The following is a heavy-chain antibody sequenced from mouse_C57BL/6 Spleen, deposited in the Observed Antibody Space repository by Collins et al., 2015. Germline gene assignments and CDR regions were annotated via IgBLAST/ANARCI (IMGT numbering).Heavy chain of an antibody. CDR3: AVDSSGYVDY. Sequence: QVQLKQSGAELVRPGASVKLSCKASGYTFTDYYINWVKQRPGQGLEWIARIYPGSGNTYYNEKFKGKATLTAEKSSSTAYMQLSSLTSEDSAVYFCAVDSSGYVDYWGQGTTLTVSS. CDR1: GYTFTDYY. D-gene: IGHD3-2*02. CDR2: IYPGSGNT. V-gene: IGHV1-76*01. J-gene: IGHJ2*01.